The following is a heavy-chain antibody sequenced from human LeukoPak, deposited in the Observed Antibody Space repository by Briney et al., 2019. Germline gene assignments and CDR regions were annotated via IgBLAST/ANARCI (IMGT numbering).Heavy chain of an antibody. CDR2: IYRGGST. CDR3: ARDIVVVPAAPYMDV. D-gene: IGHD2-2*01. J-gene: IGHJ6*03. V-gene: IGHV3-53*01. CDR1: GFTVSSNY. Sequence: GGSLRLSCAASGFTVSSNYMSWVRQAPGKGLEWVSVIYRGGSTYYVDSVKGRFTISRDKSKNTLYLQMNSLRAEDTAVDHCARDIVVVPAAPYMDVWGKGTTVTVSS.